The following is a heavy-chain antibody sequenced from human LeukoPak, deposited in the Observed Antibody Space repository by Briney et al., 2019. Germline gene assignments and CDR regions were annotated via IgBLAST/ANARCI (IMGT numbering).Heavy chain of an antibody. CDR3: ARGMRVLAAQGADY. Sequence: ASVKVSCKASGYTFTGYYMHWVRQAPGQGLEWMGWVNPNSGGTNYAQKFQGRVTMTRDTSISTAYMELSRLRSDDTAVYYCARGMRVLAAQGADYWGQGTLVTVSS. V-gene: IGHV1-2*02. D-gene: IGHD2-2*01. CDR1: GYTFTGYY. CDR2: VNPNSGGT. J-gene: IGHJ4*02.